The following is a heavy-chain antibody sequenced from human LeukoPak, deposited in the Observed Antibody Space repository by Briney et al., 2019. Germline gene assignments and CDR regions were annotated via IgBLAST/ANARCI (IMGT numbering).Heavy chain of an antibody. V-gene: IGHV4-59*01. CDR3: ARYVVVTAYFDY. D-gene: IGHD2-21*02. CDR2: IFYSGST. CDR1: GGSISSYY. Sequence: SETLSLTCTVSGGSISSYYWSWIRQPPGKGLEWIGYIFYSGSTIYNPSLKSRVTISVDTSKNQFSLKLSSVTAADTAVYYCARYVVVTAYFDYWGQGTLVTVSS. J-gene: IGHJ4*02.